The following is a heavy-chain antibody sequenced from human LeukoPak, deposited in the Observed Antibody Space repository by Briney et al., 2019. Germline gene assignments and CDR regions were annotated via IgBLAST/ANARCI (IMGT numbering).Heavy chain of an antibody. J-gene: IGHJ3*01. D-gene: IGHD3-22*01. Sequence: ASVKVSCKASGYTFTSYYMHWVRQAPGQGLEWMGIINPSGGSTSYAQKFQGRVTMTRDMSTSTVYMELSSLRSEDTAVYYCARDREYGYYDSSGYYFPFDPWGQGTMVTASS. CDR3: ARDREYGYYDSSGYYFPFDP. CDR2: INPSGGST. V-gene: IGHV1-46*01. CDR1: GYTFTSYY.